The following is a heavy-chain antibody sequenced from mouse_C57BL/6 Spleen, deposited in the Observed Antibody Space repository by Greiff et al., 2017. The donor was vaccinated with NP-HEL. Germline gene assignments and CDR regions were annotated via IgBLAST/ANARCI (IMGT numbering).Heavy chain of an antibody. Sequence: VQLQQSGPVLVKPGASVKMSCKASGYTFTDYYMNWVKQSHGKSLEWIGVINPYNGGTSYNQKFKGKATLTVDKSSSTAYMELNSLTSEDSAVYYCARSEDAYHGFAYWGQGTLVTVSA. D-gene: IGHD2-10*01. J-gene: IGHJ3*01. CDR3: ARSEDAYHGFAY. CDR1: GYTFTDYY. V-gene: IGHV1-19*01. CDR2: INPYNGGT.